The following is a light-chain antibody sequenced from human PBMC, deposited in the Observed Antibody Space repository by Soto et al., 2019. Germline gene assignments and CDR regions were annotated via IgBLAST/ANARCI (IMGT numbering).Light chain of an antibody. CDR3: SSYTSSSTWV. CDR2: EVS. J-gene: IGLJ3*02. V-gene: IGLV2-14*01. Sequence: QSVLTQPPSASGSPGQSVTISCTGTISDVGAYNYVSWYQRHPGKAPKLLIYEVSNRPSGVSNRFSGSKSGNTASLTISGLQAEDEADYYCSSYTSSSTWVFGGGTKLTVL. CDR1: ISDVGAYNY.